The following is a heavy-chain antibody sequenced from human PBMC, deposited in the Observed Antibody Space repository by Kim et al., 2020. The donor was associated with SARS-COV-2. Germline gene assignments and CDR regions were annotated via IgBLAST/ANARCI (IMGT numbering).Heavy chain of an antibody. V-gene: IGHV3-15*01. CDR3: TTDRGAYCGGDCYEGY. Sequence: GGSLRLSCAASGFNFNKAWMSWVRQAPGKGLEWVGRIKSTGDGGTIDYAAPAKGRFTISRDDSKNTVDLQMNSLKTEDTAVYYCTTDRGAYCGGDCYEGYWGQGNLVTVSS. CDR1: GFNFNKAW. CDR2: IKSTGDGGTI. D-gene: IGHD2-21*02. J-gene: IGHJ4*02.